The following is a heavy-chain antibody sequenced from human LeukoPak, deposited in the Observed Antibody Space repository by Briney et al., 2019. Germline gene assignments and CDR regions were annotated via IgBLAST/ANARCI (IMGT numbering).Heavy chain of an antibody. CDR2: ISAYNGNT. CDR3: ARKWTPTMSIAVYYFDY. D-gene: IGHD6-6*01. J-gene: IGHJ4*02. Sequence: ASVKVSCKASGYTFTSYGISWVRQAPGQGLEWMGWISAYNGNTNYAQKLQGRVTMTTDTSTSTAYMELRSLRSDDTAVYYCARKWTPTMSIAVYYFDYWGQGTLVTVSS. CDR1: GYTFTSYG. V-gene: IGHV1-18*01.